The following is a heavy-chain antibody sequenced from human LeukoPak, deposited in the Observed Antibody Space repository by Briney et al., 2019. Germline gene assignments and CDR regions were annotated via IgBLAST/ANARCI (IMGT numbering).Heavy chain of an antibody. J-gene: IGHJ3*02. CDR1: GGSISSGDYY. CDR2: IYYSGST. V-gene: IGHV4-30-4*08. D-gene: IGHD3-3*01. Sequence: PSQTLSLTCTVSGGSISSGDYYWSWIRQPPGQGLEWIGYIYYSGSTYYNPSLKSRVTISVDTSKNQFSLKLSSVTAADTAVYYCAREYTIFGVQAFDIWGQGTMVTVSS. CDR3: AREYTIFGVQAFDI.